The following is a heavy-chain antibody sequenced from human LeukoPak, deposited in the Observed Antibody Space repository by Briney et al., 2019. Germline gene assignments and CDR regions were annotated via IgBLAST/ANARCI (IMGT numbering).Heavy chain of an antibody. V-gene: IGHV4-34*01. Sequence: SETLSLTCAVYGGSFSGYYWSWIRQPPGKGLEWIGEINHSGSTNYNPSLKSRVTISVDTSKNQFSLKLSSVTAADTAVYYCARERNSSSTKMVKYYYYYMDVWGKGTTVTVSS. J-gene: IGHJ6*03. CDR2: INHSGST. CDR3: ARERNSSSTKMVKYYYYYMDV. D-gene: IGHD6-13*01. CDR1: GGSFSGYY.